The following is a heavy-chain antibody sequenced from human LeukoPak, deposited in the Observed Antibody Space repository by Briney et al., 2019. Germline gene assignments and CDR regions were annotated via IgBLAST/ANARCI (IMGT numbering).Heavy chain of an antibody. V-gene: IGHV4-61*02. Sequence: SETLSLTCTVSGGSISSGSYYWSWIRQPAGKGLEWIGRIYTSGSTNYNPSLKSRVTISVGTSKNQFSLKLSSVTAADTAVYYCAREAPIAVADDNWFDPWGQGTLVTVSS. J-gene: IGHJ5*02. CDR1: GGSISSGSYY. CDR3: AREAPIAVADDNWFDP. CDR2: IYTSGST. D-gene: IGHD6-19*01.